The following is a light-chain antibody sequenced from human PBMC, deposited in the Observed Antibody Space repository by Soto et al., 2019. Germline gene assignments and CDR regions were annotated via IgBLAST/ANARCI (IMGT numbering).Light chain of an antibody. J-gene: IGKJ4*01. CDR3: QQFSSYPLT. CDR1: QSVSSNY. V-gene: IGKV3-20*01. CDR2: GAS. Sequence: EIVMTQSPATLSVSPGERATLSCRASQSVSSNYLAWYQQKPGQAPRVLIYGASSRTTGIPDRFSGSGSGTDFTLTISRLEPEDFAVYYCQQFSSYPLTFGGGTKVDIK.